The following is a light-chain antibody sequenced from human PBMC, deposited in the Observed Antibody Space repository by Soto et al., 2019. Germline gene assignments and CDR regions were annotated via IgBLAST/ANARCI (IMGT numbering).Light chain of an antibody. CDR3: GQHTYRWA. Sequence: DIQMTQSPPSLSASVGDRVTITCRASQDVSNDLGWFQQKPGKAPKRLIFGASNLESGVPSRFSGTRCRREVILKITNLQPEDVATYYCGQHTYRWAVVRGTKVDIK. V-gene: IGKV1-17*02. CDR1: QDVSND. J-gene: IGKJ1*01. CDR2: GAS.